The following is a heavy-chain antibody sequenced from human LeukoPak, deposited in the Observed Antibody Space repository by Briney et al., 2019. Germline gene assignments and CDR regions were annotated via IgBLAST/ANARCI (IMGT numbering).Heavy chain of an antibody. CDR3: TKVQGWTRNWFDP. Sequence: ASVKVSCKASGYTFINYDFHWVRQATGQGLEWMGWMNPNSGNTGYAQKFQGRVTFTRDTSTSTAYMELNSLRSEDTAVYYCTKVQGWTRNWFDPWGQGTLATVSS. CDR1: GYTFINYD. D-gene: IGHD2-15*01. V-gene: IGHV1-8*03. CDR2: MNPNSGNT. J-gene: IGHJ5*02.